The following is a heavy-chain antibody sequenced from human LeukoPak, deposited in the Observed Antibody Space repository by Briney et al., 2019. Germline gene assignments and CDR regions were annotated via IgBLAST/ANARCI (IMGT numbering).Heavy chain of an antibody. V-gene: IGHV4-59*01. CDR2: MYYSGST. CDR1: GVSISNYY. D-gene: IGHD3-22*01. J-gene: IGHJ3*02. Sequence: PSETLSLTCTGSGVSISNYYWSWLRQPPGKGLEWIGYMYYSGSTKYDPSLKSRVTILVDTTKNQFSLKLSSVTAADTAIYYCARSNYYDSTGYYYDGFDIWGRGTMVTVSS. CDR3: ARSNYYDSTGYYYDGFDI.